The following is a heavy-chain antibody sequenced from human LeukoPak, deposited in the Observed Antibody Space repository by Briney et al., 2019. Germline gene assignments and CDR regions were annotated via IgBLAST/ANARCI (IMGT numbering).Heavy chain of an antibody. J-gene: IGHJ5*02. Sequence: GASVKVSCKASGGTFSSYAISWVRQAPGQGLEWMGGIIPIFGTANYAQKFQGRVTITTDESTSTAYMELSSLRSEDTAVYYCASSTLPYSGYEIDRGFDPWGQGTLVTVSS. D-gene: IGHD5-12*01. V-gene: IGHV1-69*05. CDR2: IIPIFGTA. CDR1: GGTFSSYA. CDR3: ASSTLPYSGYEIDRGFDP.